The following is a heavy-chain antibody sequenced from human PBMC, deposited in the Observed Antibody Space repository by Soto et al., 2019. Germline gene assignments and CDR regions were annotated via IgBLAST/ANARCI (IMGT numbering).Heavy chain of an antibody. CDR3: ARDGGMYGDYAGGWFDP. CDR1: GGTFSSYA. V-gene: IGHV1-69*01. Sequence: QVQLVQSGAEVKKPGSSVKVSCKASGGTFSSYAISWVRQAPGQGLEWMGGIIPIFGTANYAQKFQGRVKITADESTSTAYMELSSLRSEDTAVYYCARDGGMYGDYAGGWFDPWGQGTLVTVSS. J-gene: IGHJ5*02. D-gene: IGHD4-17*01. CDR2: IIPIFGTA.